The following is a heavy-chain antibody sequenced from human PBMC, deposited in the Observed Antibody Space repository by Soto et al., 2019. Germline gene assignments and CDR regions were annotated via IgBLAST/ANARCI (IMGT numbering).Heavy chain of an antibody. CDR2: ISSSSSYI. V-gene: IGHV3-21*01. Sequence: PGGSLRLSCAASGFTFSSYSINWVRQAPGKGLEWVSSISSSSSYIYYADSVKGRFTISRDNAKNSLYLQMNSLRAEDTAVYYWARDNQYIAARPTPSPPAYWGQGTLVPVPS. CDR3: ARDNQYIAARPTPSPPAY. CDR1: GFTFSSYS. J-gene: IGHJ4*02. D-gene: IGHD6-6*01.